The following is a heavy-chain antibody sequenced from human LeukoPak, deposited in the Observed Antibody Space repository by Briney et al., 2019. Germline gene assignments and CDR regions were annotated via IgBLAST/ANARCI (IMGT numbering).Heavy chain of an antibody. CDR1: GGSFSGYY. CDR3: ARGRLSYDFWSGYRNWFDP. J-gene: IGHJ5*02. D-gene: IGHD3-3*01. CDR2: INHSGST. Sequence: PSETLSLTCAVYGGSFSGYYWSWIRQPPGKGLEWIWEINHSGSTNYNPSLKSRVTISVDTSKNQFSLKLSSVTAADTAVYYCARGRLSYDFWSGYRNWFDPWGQGTLVTVSS. V-gene: IGHV4-34*01.